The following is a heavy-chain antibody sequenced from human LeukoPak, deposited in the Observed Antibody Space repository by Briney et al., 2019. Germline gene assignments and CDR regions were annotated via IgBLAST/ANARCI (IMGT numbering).Heavy chain of an antibody. CDR3: ATPLKGVGGRVY. J-gene: IGHJ4*02. V-gene: IGHV1-2*02. CDR2: MNPNNGDT. CDR1: VYMFIDYY. D-gene: IGHD1-26*01. Sequence: ASVKVSCKASVYMFIDYYIHWVRRAPGQGLKWMGWMNPNNGDTNYAQKFRGRVTMTRDTSISTAYMELSSLSSDDTAMYYCATPLKGVGGRVYWGQGTLVTVSS.